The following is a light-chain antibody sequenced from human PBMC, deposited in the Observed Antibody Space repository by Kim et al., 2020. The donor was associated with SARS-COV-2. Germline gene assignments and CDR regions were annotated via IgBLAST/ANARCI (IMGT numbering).Light chain of an antibody. CDR3: QQYGRSPLT. Sequence: EIVLTQSPGTLSLSPGERATLSCRASQRVSSSYLAWYQQKPSQAPRLLIYGASSRATGIPDRFSGSGSGTDFTLTISRLEPEDFAVYYCQQYGRSPLTFGGGTKVDIK. V-gene: IGKV3-20*01. J-gene: IGKJ4*01. CDR1: QRVSSSY. CDR2: GAS.